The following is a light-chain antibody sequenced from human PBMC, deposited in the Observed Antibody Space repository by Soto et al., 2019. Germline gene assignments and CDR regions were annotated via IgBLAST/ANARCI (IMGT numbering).Light chain of an antibody. CDR1: SSDVGGYNY. CDR3: TSYTTISTLA. V-gene: IGLV2-14*01. Sequence: QSALTQPASVSGSPGQSITISCTGTSSDVGGYNYVSWYQQHPGKVPKLMIYEVSYRPSGVSNRFSGSKSGNSASLTISGLQAEDEADYYCTSYTTISTLAFGGGTTVTVL. CDR2: EVS. J-gene: IGLJ3*02.